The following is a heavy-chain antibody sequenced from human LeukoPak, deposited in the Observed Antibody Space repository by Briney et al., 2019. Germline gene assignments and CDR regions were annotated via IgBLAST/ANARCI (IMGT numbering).Heavy chain of an antibody. V-gene: IGHV4-59*05. J-gene: IGHJ6*03. Sequence: SETLSLTCTVSGGSISSYYWSWIRQPPGKGLEWIGSIYYSGSTYYNPSLKSRVTISVDTSKNQFSLKLSSVTAADTAVYYCARPYYDFWSGYHRVAIGAGYMDVWGKGTTVTVSS. CDR3: ARPYYDFWSGYHRVAIGAGYMDV. CDR1: GGSISSYY. D-gene: IGHD3-3*01. CDR2: IYYSGST.